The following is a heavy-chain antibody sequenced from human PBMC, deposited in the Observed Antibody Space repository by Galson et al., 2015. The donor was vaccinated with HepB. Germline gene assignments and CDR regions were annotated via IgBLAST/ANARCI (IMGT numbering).Heavy chain of an antibody. CDR1: GGTFSSYT. CDR2: IIPILGIA. J-gene: IGHJ4*02. D-gene: IGHD6-19*01. V-gene: IGHV1-69*02. CDR3: ARNPNCSSGWYKGPFDY. Sequence: SVKVSCKASGGTFSSYTISWVRRAPGQGLEWMGRIIPILGIANYAQKFQGRVTITADKSTSTAYMELSSLRSEDTAVYYCARNPNCSSGWYKGPFDYWGQGTLVTVSS.